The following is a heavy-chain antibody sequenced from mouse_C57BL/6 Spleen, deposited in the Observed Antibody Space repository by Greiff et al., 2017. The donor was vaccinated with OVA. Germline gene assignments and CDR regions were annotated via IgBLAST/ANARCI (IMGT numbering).Heavy chain of an antibody. CDR1: GYAFSSSW. J-gene: IGHJ2*01. D-gene: IGHD4-1*01. CDR3: ASDELGPYFDY. V-gene: IGHV1-82*01. Sequence: QVQLKESGPELVKPGASVKISCKASGYAFSSSWMNWVKQRPGKGLEWIGRIYPGDGDTNYNGKFKGKATLTADKSSSTAYMQLSSLTSEDSAVYFCASDELGPYFDYWGQGTTLTVSS. CDR2: IYPGDGDT.